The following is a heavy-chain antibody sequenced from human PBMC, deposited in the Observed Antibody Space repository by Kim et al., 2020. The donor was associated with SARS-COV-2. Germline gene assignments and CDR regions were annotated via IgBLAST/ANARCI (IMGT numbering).Heavy chain of an antibody. CDR3: SRTPSYYYGMVV. J-gene: IGHJ6*02. Sequence: GGSLRLSCAASGFTFSSYGMHWVRQAPGKGLEWVAVIWYDGSNKYYADSVKGRFTIFRDNYKNTLYLQMNSLRAEDTAVYYCSRTPSYYYGMVVWGQGTT. CDR1: GFTFSSYG. V-gene: IGHV3-33*01. CDR2: IWYDGSNK.